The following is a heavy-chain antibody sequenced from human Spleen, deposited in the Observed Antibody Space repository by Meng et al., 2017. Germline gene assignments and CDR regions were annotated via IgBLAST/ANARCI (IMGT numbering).Heavy chain of an antibody. Sequence: HLQLQESGPGLVKPSETLSLTCTVSDVSIGSNSYHWGWIRQPPGKGLEWVGTIDYSGTTYSNSSLKSRVTISLDTSRNQFSLKLTSVTAADTAVYYCSRRINTAGGWFDSWGQGTLVTVSS. CDR3: SRRINTAGGWFDS. D-gene: IGHD5-18*01. CDR2: IDYSGTT. CDR1: DVSIGSNSYH. J-gene: IGHJ5*01. V-gene: IGHV4-39*01.